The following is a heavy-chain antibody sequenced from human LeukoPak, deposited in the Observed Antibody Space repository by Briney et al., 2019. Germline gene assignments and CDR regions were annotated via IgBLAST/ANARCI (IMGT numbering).Heavy chain of an antibody. CDR3: ARDSPYWELLREIDY. CDR1: GFTFSSYS. Sequence: GGSLRLSCAASGFTFSSYSMNWVRQAPGKGLEWVSSISSSSSYIYYADSVKGRFTISRDNAKNSLYLQMNSLRAEDTAVYYCARDSPYWELLREIDYWGQGTLVTVS. V-gene: IGHV3-21*01. CDR2: ISSSSSYI. J-gene: IGHJ4*02. D-gene: IGHD1-26*01.